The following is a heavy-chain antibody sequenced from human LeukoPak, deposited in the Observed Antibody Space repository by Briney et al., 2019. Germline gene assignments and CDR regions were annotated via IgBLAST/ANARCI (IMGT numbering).Heavy chain of an antibody. CDR1: GFTFDDYG. CDR3: ARDLDVEMATIFPDAFDI. J-gene: IGHJ3*02. CDR2: INWNGGST. D-gene: IGHD5-24*01. V-gene: IGHV3-20*04. Sequence: GGSLRLSCAASGFTFDDYGMSWVRQAPGKGLEWVSGINWNGGSTGYADSVKGRFTISRDNAKNSLYLQMNSLRAEDTAVYYCARDLDVEMATIFPDAFDIWGQGTMVTVSS.